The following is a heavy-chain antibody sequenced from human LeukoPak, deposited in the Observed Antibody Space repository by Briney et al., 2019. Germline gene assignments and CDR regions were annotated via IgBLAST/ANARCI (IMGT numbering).Heavy chain of an antibody. V-gene: IGHV4-59*01. CDR2: FYYSGST. CDR1: GGSISSYY. Sequence: SETLSLTCTVTGGSISSYYWSWIRPPPGKGLEWIGYFYYSGSTNYNPSLKSRVTISVHTSNTQSSLNLNSVTAADTAVYYCARGSGWYFYWGQGTLVTVSS. J-gene: IGHJ4*02. CDR3: ARGSGWYFY. D-gene: IGHD6-19*01.